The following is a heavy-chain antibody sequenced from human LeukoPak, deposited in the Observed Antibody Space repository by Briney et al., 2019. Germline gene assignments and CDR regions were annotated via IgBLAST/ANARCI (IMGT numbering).Heavy chain of an antibody. CDR1: GGSFSGYY. CDR2: IHHSGST. V-gene: IGHV4-34*01. D-gene: IGHD4-17*01. Sequence: SETLSLTCAVYGGSFSGYYWSWIRQPPGKGLEWIGEIHHSGSTNYNPSLKSRVTISVDTSKNQFSLKLSSVTAADTAVYYCARGRGYGEGYWGQGTLVTVSS. CDR3: ARGRGYGEGY. J-gene: IGHJ4*02.